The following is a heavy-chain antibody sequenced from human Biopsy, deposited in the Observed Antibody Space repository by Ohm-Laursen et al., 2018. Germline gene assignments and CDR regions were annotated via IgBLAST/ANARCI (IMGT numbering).Heavy chain of an antibody. CDR1: GGSISSGGSY. D-gene: IGHD3-22*01. CDR2: IFNSANT. V-gene: IGHV4-31*01. CDR3: ARGDYFDSNGYFWFDP. Sequence: SQTLSLTCTVSGGSISSGGSYWSWIRQRPGKGLEWIGYIFNSANTYYNPSLKNLITISGDTSKNQFSLKLNSVTAANTAVYYYARGDYFDSNGYFWFDPWGQEPWSPSPQ. J-gene: IGHJ5*02.